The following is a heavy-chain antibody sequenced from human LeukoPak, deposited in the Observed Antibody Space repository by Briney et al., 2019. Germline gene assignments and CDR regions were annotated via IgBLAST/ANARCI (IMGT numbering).Heavy chain of an antibody. V-gene: IGHV1-2*06. J-gene: IGHJ4*02. CDR3: ARNFPVWEFDY. CDR1: GYTFTGYY. Sequence: VASVKVSCKASGYTFTGYYMHWVRQAPGQGLEWMGRINPNSGGTNYAQKLQGRVTMTTDTSTSTAYMELRSLRSDDTAVYYCARNFPVWEFDYWGQGTLVTVSS. CDR2: INPNSGGT. D-gene: IGHD1-26*01.